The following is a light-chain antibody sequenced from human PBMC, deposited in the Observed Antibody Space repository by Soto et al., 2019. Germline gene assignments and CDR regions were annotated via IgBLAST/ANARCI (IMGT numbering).Light chain of an antibody. V-gene: IGLV2-14*01. CDR2: EVS. J-gene: IGLJ3*02. CDR3: NSFTSSSTGV. CDR1: SSDVGGYNY. Sequence: QSALTQPASVSGSPGQSITISCTGTSSDVGGYNYVSWYQQYPGKAPKLMIYEVSNRPSGVSNRFSGSKSGNTASLTISGLQADDEADYYCNSFTSSSTGVFGGGTKLTVL.